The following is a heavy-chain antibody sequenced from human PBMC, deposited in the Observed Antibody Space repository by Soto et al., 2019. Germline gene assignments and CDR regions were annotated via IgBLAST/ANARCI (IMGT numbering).Heavy chain of an antibody. Sequence: ASVKVSCKASGYTFTGYYMHWVRQAPGQGLEWMGWINPNSGGTNYAQKFQGWVTMTRDTSISTAYMELSRLRSGDTAVYYCALPDRAKTGTPLGYYYAMDVWGQGTTVTVSS. CDR3: ALPDRAKTGTPLGYYYAMDV. J-gene: IGHJ6*02. CDR1: GYTFTGYY. D-gene: IGHD1-1*01. V-gene: IGHV1-2*04. CDR2: INPNSGGT.